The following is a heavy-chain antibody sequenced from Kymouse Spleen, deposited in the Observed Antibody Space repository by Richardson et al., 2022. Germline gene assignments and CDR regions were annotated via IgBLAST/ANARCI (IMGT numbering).Heavy chain of an antibody. J-gene: IGHJ4*02. CDR1: GGSFSGYY. CDR2: INHSGST. Sequence: QVQLQQWGAGLLKPSETLSLTCAVYGGSFSGYYWSWIRQPPGKGLEWIGEINHSGSTNYNPSLKSRVTISVDTSKNQFSLKLSSVTAADTAVYYCARRRYCTNGVCSYFDYWGQGTLVTVSS. D-gene: IGHD2-8*01. V-gene: IGHV4-34*01. CDR3: ARRRYCTNGVCSYFDY.